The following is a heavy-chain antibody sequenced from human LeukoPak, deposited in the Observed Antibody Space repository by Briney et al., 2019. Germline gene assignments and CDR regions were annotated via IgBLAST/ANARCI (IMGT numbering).Heavy chain of an antibody. J-gene: IGHJ4*02. Sequence: SETLSLTCTVSGGSISSYYWSWIRQPPGKGLEWIGYIYYSGSTNYNPSLKSRVTISVDTSKNQFSLKLSSVTAADTAVYYCASLKSFYFDYWGRGTLVTVSS. D-gene: IGHD2/OR15-2a*01. CDR1: GGSISSYY. CDR2: IYYSGST. CDR3: ASLKSFYFDY. V-gene: IGHV4-59*12.